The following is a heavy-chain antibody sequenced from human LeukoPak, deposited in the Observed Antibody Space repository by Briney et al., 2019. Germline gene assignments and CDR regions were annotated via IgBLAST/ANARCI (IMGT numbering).Heavy chain of an antibody. CDR1: GFTFSNYA. CDR3: AKGSDYSSSWWFDY. D-gene: IGHD6-13*01. V-gene: IGHV3-30*02. CDR2: IRYDGSNK. J-gene: IGHJ4*02. Sequence: GGSLRLSCAASGFTFSNYAMNWVRQAPGKGLEWVAFIRYDGSNKYYADSVEGRFTISRDNSKNTLYLQMNSLRAEDTAVYYCAKGSDYSSSWWFDYWGQGTLVTVSS.